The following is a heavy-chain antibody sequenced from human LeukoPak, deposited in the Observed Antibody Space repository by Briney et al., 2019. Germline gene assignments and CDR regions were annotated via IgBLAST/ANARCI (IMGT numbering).Heavy chain of an antibody. CDR2: INWNSVSA. CDR3: AKGARSSSGYTTD. Sequence: SGGSLRLSCAASGFTFSSYWMSWVRQAPGKGLEWVAGINWNSVSAVYADSLKGRLTISRDNAKNSLFLQMNSLKTEDTAFYYCAKGARSSSGYTTDWGQGILVTVSS. V-gene: IGHV3-20*04. J-gene: IGHJ4*02. D-gene: IGHD3-22*01. CDR1: GFTFSSYW.